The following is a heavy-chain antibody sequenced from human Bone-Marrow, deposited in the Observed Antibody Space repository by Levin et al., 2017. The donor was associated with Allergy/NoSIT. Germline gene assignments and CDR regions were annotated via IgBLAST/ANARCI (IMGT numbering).Heavy chain of an antibody. Sequence: GESLKISCAASQFIFDDHGMSWVRQAPGKGLEWVSGITWNSGTTGYVDSVKGRFTISRDNAKNTLYLQMNSLRVEDTALYYCARVGNYAVVADAFDLWGQGTMVTVSS. CDR2: ITWNSGTT. V-gene: IGHV3-20*04. D-gene: IGHD1-7*01. CDR3: ARVGNYAVVADAFDL. J-gene: IGHJ3*01. CDR1: QFIFDDHG.